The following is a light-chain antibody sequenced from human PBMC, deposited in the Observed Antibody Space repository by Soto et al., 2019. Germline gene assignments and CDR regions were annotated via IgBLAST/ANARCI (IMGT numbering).Light chain of an antibody. CDR2: DAS. CDR3: IKYQGYSRT. Sequence: THVTQSPSTLSASVGDTVTITCLASQTISGWLAWYQQRPGKAPNLLIFDASTLESGVHSRFSGSRPRKTLSLTIRSMQSHDSDPSHCIKYQGYSRTFG. V-gene: IGKV1-5*01. CDR1: QTISGW. J-gene: IGKJ1*01.